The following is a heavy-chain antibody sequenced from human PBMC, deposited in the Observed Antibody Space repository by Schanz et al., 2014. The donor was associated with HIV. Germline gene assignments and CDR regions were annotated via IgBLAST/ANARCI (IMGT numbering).Heavy chain of an antibody. Sequence: QVQLVQSGAEVKMPGSSVKVSCKASGGTFSNYAMTWVRQAPGQGLEWMAGIIPIIGTAGYAQKFQGRVTITADKSTSTLYLELSSLRSEDTAVYYCTSGSFEFGDLLDDYYYDAMDVWGQGTTVTVSS. CDR3: TSGSFEFGDLLDDYYYDAMDV. CDR2: IIPIIGTA. V-gene: IGHV1-69*06. CDR1: GGTFSNYA. J-gene: IGHJ6*02. D-gene: IGHD3-10*01.